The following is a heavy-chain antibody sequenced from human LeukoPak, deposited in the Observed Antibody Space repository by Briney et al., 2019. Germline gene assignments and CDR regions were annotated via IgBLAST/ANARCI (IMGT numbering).Heavy chain of an antibody. D-gene: IGHD4-17*01. CDR1: GFTFSDYY. Sequence: GGSLRLSCAASGFTFSDYYMSWIRQAPGKGLGWVSYISSSGSTIYYADSVKGRFTISRDNAKNSLYLQMNSLRAEDTAVYYCASAMTTVTTHYYGMDVWGQGTTVTVSS. J-gene: IGHJ6*02. CDR2: ISSSGSTI. V-gene: IGHV3-11*01. CDR3: ASAMTTVTTHYYGMDV.